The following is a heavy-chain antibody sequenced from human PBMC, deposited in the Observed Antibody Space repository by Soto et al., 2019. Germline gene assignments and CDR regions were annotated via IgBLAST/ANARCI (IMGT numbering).Heavy chain of an antibody. J-gene: IGHJ5*02. D-gene: IGHD3-22*01. CDR2: VSSSGST. V-gene: IGHV4-59*01. CDR1: RGSLNDSS. CDR3: ARVEGNYYDRSGHYVNWFDP. Sequence: SETLRLPTAVSRGSLNDSSWACVRHPPEKGLEWIGHVSSSGSTKYTPSLQSRVTISVGTSKKQFSLKLNSVTAADTAVYYCARVEGNYYDRSGHYVNWFDPWGQGLMVT.